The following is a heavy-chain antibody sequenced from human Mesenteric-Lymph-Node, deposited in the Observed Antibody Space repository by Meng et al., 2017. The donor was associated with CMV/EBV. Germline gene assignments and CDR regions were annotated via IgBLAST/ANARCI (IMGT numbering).Heavy chain of an antibody. CDR1: GYSFTTHW. D-gene: IGHD3-22*01. CDR3: ARVLVGSGYYFDAFDI. J-gene: IGHJ3*02. Sequence: GESLKISCQGSGYSFTTHWIAWVRQVPGKGLDWMGIIFPGDSGTRYSPSFQGQVTISVDNSLNTAYLQWSSLKASDSAIYYCARVLVGSGYYFDAFDIWGQGATVTVSS. CDR2: IFPGDSGT. V-gene: IGHV5-51*01.